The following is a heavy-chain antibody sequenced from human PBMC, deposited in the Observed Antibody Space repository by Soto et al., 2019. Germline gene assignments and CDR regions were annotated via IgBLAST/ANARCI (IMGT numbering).Heavy chain of an antibody. Sequence: ASVKVSCKASGYTFTSYGISWVRQAPGQGLEWMGWISAYNGNTNYAQKLQGRVTMTTDTSTSTAYMELRSLRSDDTAVYYCARSGDGYCSSTSCYTFDYYYMDGWGKGTTVTVSS. CDR1: GYTFTSYG. D-gene: IGHD2-2*02. V-gene: IGHV1-18*01. CDR2: ISAYNGNT. CDR3: ARSGDGYCSSTSCYTFDYYYMDG. J-gene: IGHJ6*03.